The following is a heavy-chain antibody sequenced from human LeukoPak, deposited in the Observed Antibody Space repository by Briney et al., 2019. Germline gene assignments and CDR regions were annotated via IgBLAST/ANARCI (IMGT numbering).Heavy chain of an antibody. Sequence: GGSLRLSCAASGFTFGSYAMSWVRQAPGKGLEWVSTISGSGGSTYYADSVKGRFTISRDNSKNTLYLQMNSLRAEDTAVYYCAKEEYYYGSGSPSVDYWGQGTLVIVSS. CDR2: ISGSGGST. J-gene: IGHJ4*02. CDR1: GFTFGSYA. D-gene: IGHD3-10*01. CDR3: AKEEYYYGSGSPSVDY. V-gene: IGHV3-23*01.